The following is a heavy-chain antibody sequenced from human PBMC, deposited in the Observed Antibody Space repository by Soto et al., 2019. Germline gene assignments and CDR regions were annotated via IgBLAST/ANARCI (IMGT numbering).Heavy chain of an antibody. CDR2: IIPIFGTA. CDR3: ARTYRGAVRRGKSFDY. V-gene: IGHV1-69*12. CDR1: GGTFSSYA. D-gene: IGHD6-6*01. J-gene: IGHJ4*02. Sequence: QVQLVQSGAEVKKPGSSVKVSCKASGGTFSSYAISWVRQAPGQGLEWMGGIIPIFGTANYAQKFQGRVTITADESTSTPNMGLRSLRSEDKDVYYCARTYRGAVRRGKSFDYWGQGTLVTVSS.